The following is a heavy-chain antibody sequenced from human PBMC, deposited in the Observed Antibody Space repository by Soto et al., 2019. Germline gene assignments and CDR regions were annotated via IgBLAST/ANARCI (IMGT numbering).Heavy chain of an antibody. D-gene: IGHD4-4*01. J-gene: IGHJ4*02. V-gene: IGHV3-21*01. CDR3: ARDGKATAHFDY. CDR1: GFTFSSYS. Sequence: GGSVRLSCAASGFTFSSYSMNWVRQAPGKGLEWVSSISSSSSYIYYADSVKGRFTISRDNAKNSLYLQMNSLRAEDTAAYYCARDGKATAHFDYWGQGTLVTVSS. CDR2: ISSSSSYI.